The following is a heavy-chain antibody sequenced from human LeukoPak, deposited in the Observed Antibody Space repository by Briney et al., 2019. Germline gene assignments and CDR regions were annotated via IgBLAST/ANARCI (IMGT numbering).Heavy chain of an antibody. CDR2: IKQDGSET. CDR1: GFTFSNYW. V-gene: IGHV3-7*01. J-gene: IGHJ4*02. D-gene: IGHD3-10*01. CDR3: AREPVRGVIIQYYFDY. Sequence: SGGSLRLSCAASGFTFSNYWMSWVRQAPGKGLEWVANIKQDGSETYYVDSVKGRFTISRDNSKNTLYLQMNSLRAEDTAVYYCAREPVRGVIIQYYFDYWGQGTLVTVSS.